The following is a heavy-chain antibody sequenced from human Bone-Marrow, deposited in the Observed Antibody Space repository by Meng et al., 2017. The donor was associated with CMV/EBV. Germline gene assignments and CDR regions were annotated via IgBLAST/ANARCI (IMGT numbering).Heavy chain of an antibody. CDR1: GFTFSDYY. CDR2: ISSSGSTI. V-gene: IGHV3-11*04. D-gene: IGHD2-2*01. J-gene: IGHJ6*02. Sequence: GESLKISCAASGFTFSDYYMSWIRQAPGKGLEWVSYISSSGSTIYYADSVKGRFTISRDNAKNSLYLQMNSLRAEDTAVYYCASPDIVVVPAATLRGVGMDVWAQGTTVTVSS. CDR3: ASPDIVVVPAATLRGVGMDV.